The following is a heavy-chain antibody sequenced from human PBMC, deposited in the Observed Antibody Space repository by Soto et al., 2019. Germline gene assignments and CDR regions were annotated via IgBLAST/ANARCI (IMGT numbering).Heavy chain of an antibody. V-gene: IGHV1-46*01. CDR1: GYTFTSYY. CDR2: INPSGGST. D-gene: IGHD6-6*01. J-gene: IGHJ6*02. CDR3: ARDPSSRIAARLKASDSTYYYGMDV. Sequence: ASVKVSCKASGYTFTSYYMHWVRQAPGQGLEWMGIINPSGGSTSYAQKFQGRVTMTRDTSTSTVYMELSSLRSEDTAVYYCARDPSSRIAARLKASDSTYYYGMDVWGQGTTVTVSS.